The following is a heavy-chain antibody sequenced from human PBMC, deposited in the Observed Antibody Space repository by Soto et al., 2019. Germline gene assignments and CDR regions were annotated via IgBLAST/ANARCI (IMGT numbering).Heavy chain of an antibody. D-gene: IGHD1-7*01. V-gene: IGHV4-4*02. CDR1: GGSISSSNW. CDR3: ARGGXWGLELLSYYYYYGMDV. Sequence: SETLSLTCAVSGGSISSSNWWSWVRQPPGKGLEWIGEIYHSGSTNYNPSLKSRVTISVDKSKNQFSLKLSSVTAADTAVYYCARGGXWGLELLSYYYYYGMDVWGQGTTVTVSS. CDR2: IYHSGST. J-gene: IGHJ6*02.